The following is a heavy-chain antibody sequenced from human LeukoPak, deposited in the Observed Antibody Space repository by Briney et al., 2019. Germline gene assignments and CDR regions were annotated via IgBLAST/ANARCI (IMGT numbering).Heavy chain of an antibody. CDR3: CGTITAAAGTFDY. Sequence: SVKVSCKASGGTFSSYAISWVRQAPGQGLEWMGGTIPIFGTANYAQKFQGRVTITADKSTSTAYMELSSLRSEDTAVYYCCGTITAAAGTFDYWGQGTLVTVSS. CDR2: TIPIFGTA. CDR1: GGTFSSYA. D-gene: IGHD6-13*01. J-gene: IGHJ4*02. V-gene: IGHV1-69*06.